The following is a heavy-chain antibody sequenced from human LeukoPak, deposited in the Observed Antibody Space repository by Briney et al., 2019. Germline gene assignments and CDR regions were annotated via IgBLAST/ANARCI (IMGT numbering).Heavy chain of an antibody. J-gene: IGHJ4*02. V-gene: IGHV4-59*01. D-gene: IGHD6-19*01. Sequence: SETLSLTCSVSGGSISSYYWRWIRQPPGKGLECIRHIYYSGSTNYNPSLKSRVTISVDTSKNQFSLKLSSVTAADTAVYYCARGGWHYLDHWGQGTLVTVSS. CDR2: IYYSGST. CDR1: GGSISSYY. CDR3: ARGGWHYLDH.